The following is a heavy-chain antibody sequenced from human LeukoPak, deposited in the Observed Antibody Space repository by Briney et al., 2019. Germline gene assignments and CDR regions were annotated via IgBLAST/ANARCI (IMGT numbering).Heavy chain of an antibody. J-gene: IGHJ6*04. CDR1: GGTFSSYA. Sequence: GASVTVSCTASGGTFSSYAISWVRQAPGQGLEWMGGIIPIFGTANYAQKFQGRVTITADESTSTAYMELSSLRSEDTAVYYCAREATYCSSTSCYALDYYYGMDVWGKGTTVTVSS. V-gene: IGHV1-69*13. CDR2: IIPIFGTA. CDR3: AREATYCSSTSCYALDYYYGMDV. D-gene: IGHD2-2*01.